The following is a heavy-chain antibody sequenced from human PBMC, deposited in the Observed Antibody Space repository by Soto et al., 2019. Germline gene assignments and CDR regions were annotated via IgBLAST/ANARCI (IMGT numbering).Heavy chain of an antibody. CDR3: ARVAGIAGAAAAFDY. CDR1: GGTFSSYA. V-gene: IGHV1-69*06. Sequence: QVQLVQSGAEVKKPGSSVKVSCKASGGTFSSYAISWVRQAPGQGLEWMGGIIPIFGTANYAQKFQGRVTITSYKSTSTAYMELSSLRSEDTAVYYCARVAGIAGAAAAFDYWGQGTLVTVS. J-gene: IGHJ4*02. CDR2: IIPIFGTA. D-gene: IGHD6-19*01.